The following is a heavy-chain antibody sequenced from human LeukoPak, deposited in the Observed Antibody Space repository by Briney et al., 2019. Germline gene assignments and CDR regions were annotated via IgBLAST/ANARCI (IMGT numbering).Heavy chain of an antibody. CDR3: ARDLITVAGTDYGMDV. D-gene: IGHD6-19*01. J-gene: IGHJ6*02. Sequence: SETLSLTCTVSGGSISSYYWSWIRQPPGKGLEWIGYIYYSGSTTYNPSLKSRVTISVDTSKNQFSLKLSSVTAADTAVYYCARDLITVAGTDYGMDVWGQGTTVTVSS. V-gene: IGHV4-59*01. CDR2: IYYSGST. CDR1: GGSISSYY.